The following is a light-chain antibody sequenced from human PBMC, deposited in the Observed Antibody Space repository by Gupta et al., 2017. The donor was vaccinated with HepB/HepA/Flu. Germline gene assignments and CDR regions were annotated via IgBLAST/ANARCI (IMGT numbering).Light chain of an antibody. J-gene: IGKJ2*01. CDR1: QSINSY. Sequence: DIQMTQSPLFLSASVGDRVTLICRASQSINSYLNWYQQKVGTASKLLIYATSTLQSGVPSRFSGSGYGTDFTLSISDVQPEDFATYYCQQTFTAPTTFGQGTKLDLK. CDR2: ATS. V-gene: IGKV1-39*01. CDR3: QQTFTAPTT.